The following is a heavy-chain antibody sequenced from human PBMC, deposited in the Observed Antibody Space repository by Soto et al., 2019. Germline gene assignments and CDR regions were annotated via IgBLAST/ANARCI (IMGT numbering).Heavy chain of an antibody. CDR3: VRWQQGAPDY. J-gene: IGHJ4*02. CDR2: TRNRAQRYIT. V-gene: IGHV3-72*01. D-gene: IGHD5-12*01. CDR1: GFVFSDHY. Sequence: EVQLVECGGGLVQPGGSLRLSCAVSGFVFSDHYMDWVRQAPGKGLEWVGRTRNRAQRYITEYAAFVKGRFTISRDDSKNLLYLQMSTLKTEDTAMYYCVRWQQGAPDYWGQGTLVTVSS.